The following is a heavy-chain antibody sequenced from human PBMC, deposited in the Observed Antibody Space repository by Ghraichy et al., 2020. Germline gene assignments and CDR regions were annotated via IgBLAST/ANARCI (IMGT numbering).Heavy chain of an antibody. CDR2: ISGSGGST. J-gene: IGHJ2*01. V-gene: IGHV3-23*01. D-gene: IGHD3-10*01. CDR3: AKGGVRYGSGRAWYFDL. Sequence: GGSLRLSCAASGFTFSSYAMSWVRQAPGKGLEWVSAISGSGGSTYYADSVKGRFTISRDNSKNTLYLQMNSLRAEDTAVYYCAKGGVRYGSGRAWYFDLWGRGTLVTVSS. CDR1: GFTFSSYA.